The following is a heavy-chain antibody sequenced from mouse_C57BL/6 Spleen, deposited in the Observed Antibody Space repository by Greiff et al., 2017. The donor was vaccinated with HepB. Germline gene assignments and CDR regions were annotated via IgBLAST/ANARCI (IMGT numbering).Heavy chain of an antibody. CDR2: FYPGSGSI. CDR1: GYTFTEYT. J-gene: IGHJ4*01. CDR3: ARHERGDGLYYYAMDY. Sequence: QVQLKESGAELVKPGASVKLSCKASGYTFTEYTIHWVKQRSGQGLEWIGWFYPGSGSIKYNEKFKDKATLTADKSSSTVYMELSRLTSEDSAVYFCARHERGDGLYYYAMDYWGQGTSVTVSS. D-gene: IGHD6-5*01. V-gene: IGHV1-62-2*01.